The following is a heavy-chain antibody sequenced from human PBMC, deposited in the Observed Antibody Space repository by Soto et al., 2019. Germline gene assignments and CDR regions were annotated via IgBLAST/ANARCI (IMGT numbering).Heavy chain of an antibody. V-gene: IGHV1-3*01. CDR3: ARATAAGRSYYFDY. J-gene: IGHJ4*02. CDR1: GYTLTSYA. Sequence: ASVKVSCKASGYTLTSYAMHWVRQAPGQRLEWMGWINAGNGNTKYSQKFQGRVTITRDTSASTAYMELSSLRSEDTAVYYCARATAAGRSYYFDYWGQGTLVTVSS. D-gene: IGHD6-13*01. CDR2: INAGNGNT.